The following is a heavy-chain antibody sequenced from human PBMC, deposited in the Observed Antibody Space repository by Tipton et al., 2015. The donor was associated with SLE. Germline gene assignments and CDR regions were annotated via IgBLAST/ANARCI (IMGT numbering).Heavy chain of an antibody. J-gene: IGHJ4*02. CDR2: IHYSGTT. CDR1: GGSITNHY. D-gene: IGHD2-2*01. CDR3: ARLPKYSSNSPY. Sequence: TLSLTCTVSGGSITNHYWNWIRQPPGKGLEWIGYIHYSGTTHDNPPLKSRVTMSVDMSKNQFSLKLSSVTAADTAVYYCARLPKYSSNSPYWGQGTLVTVSS. V-gene: IGHV4-59*11.